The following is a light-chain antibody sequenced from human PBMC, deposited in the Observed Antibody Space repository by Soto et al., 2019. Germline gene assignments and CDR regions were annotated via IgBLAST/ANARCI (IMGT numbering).Light chain of an antibody. CDR1: QSVSNN. CDR2: AAS. Sequence: IVMTQSPATLSVSPGERVTLSCRVSQSVSNNLAWYQQKPGQAPRLLIYAASTRATGLPARFSGSGSGTQFTLTISSLQSEDFAVYYCQQYNNWPPLTFGGGTKVEIK. J-gene: IGKJ4*01. CDR3: QQYNNWPPLT. V-gene: IGKV3-15*01.